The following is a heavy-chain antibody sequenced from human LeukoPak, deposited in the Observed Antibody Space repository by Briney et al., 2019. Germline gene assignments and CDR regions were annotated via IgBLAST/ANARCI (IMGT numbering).Heavy chain of an antibody. Sequence: GGSLRLPCAASGFTFSSYSMNWVRQAPGKGLEWVSSISSSSSYIYYADSVKGRFTISRDNAKNSLYLQMNSLRAEDTAVYYCARDLTTVTTFYYYYYMDVWGKGTTVTISS. J-gene: IGHJ6*03. D-gene: IGHD4-17*01. CDR3: ARDLTTVTTFYYYYYMDV. V-gene: IGHV3-21*01. CDR1: GFTFSSYS. CDR2: ISSSSSYI.